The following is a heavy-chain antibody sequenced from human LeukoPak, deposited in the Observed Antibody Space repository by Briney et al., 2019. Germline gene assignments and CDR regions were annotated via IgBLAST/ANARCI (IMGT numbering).Heavy chain of an antibody. CDR1: GFNVSSNY. V-gene: IGHV3-66*02. CDR2: IYGADAA. D-gene: IGHD6-13*01. CDR3: VTSTGQQFIPYDY. J-gene: IGHJ4*02. Sequence: GSLKLSCAASGFNVSSNYMTWIRQAPGKGLEWVSLIYGADAAYYAESVRGRFMISRDNLKNTLFLQMNSLRVEDTAVYYCVTSTGQQFIPYDYWGQGTHVTVSS.